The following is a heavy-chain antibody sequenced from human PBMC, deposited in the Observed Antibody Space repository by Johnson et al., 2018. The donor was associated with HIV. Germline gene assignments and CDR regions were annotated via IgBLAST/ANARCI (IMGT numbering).Heavy chain of an antibody. J-gene: IGHJ3*02. D-gene: IGHD3-9*01. CDR1: GFTFSSYA. CDR3: ATVYDDILTGYYYDAFDI. V-gene: IGHV3-30-3*01. CDR2: ILYDGSNK. Sequence: QEQLVESGGGVVQPGRSLRLSCAASGFTFSSYAMYWVRQAPGKGLEWVAGILYDGSNKYHADSVKGRFTISRDNSKNTLYLQMNSLRAEDTALYYCATVYDDILTGYYYDAFDIWGQGTMVTVSS.